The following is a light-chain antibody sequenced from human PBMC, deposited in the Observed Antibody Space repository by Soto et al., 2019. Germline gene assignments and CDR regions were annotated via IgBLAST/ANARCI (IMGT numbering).Light chain of an antibody. J-gene: IGKJ1*01. Sequence: DIVMTQSPLSLPVTPGEPASISCRSSQSLLHSNGYNYLDWYLQKPGQSPQLLIYLGSNRASGVPDRFSGSGSGIYFTLKISRVEAEDVGVYYCMQALQTPWTFGQGTKVEIK. V-gene: IGKV2-28*01. CDR3: MQALQTPWT. CDR2: LGS. CDR1: QSLLHSNGYNY.